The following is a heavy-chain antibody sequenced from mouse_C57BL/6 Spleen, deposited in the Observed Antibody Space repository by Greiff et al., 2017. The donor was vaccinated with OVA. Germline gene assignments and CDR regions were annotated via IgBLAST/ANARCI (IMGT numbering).Heavy chain of an antibody. D-gene: IGHD2-12*01. V-gene: IGHV1-80*01. CDR3: AREGVYYSVYYAMDY. J-gene: IGHJ4*01. CDR2: IYPGDGDT. Sequence: QVQLQQSGAELVKPGASVKISCKASGYAFSSYWMNWVKQRPGKGLEWIGQIYPGDGDTNYNGKFKGKATLTADKSSSTAYMQLSSLTSEDSAVYFCAREGVYYSVYYAMDYWGQGTSVTVSS. CDR1: GYAFSSYW.